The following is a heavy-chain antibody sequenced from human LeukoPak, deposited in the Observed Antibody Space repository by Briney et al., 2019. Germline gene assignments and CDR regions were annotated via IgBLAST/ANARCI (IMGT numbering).Heavy chain of an antibody. CDR3: ATVVGRGDGYNFDY. J-gene: IGHJ4*02. Sequence: ASVKVSCKASGYTFTGYYMHWVRQAPGQGLEWMGWINPNSGGTNYAQKFQGRVTMTRDTSISTAYMELSRLRSDDTAVYYCATVVGRGDGYNFDYWGQGTLVTVSS. CDR2: INPNSGGT. D-gene: IGHD5-24*01. CDR1: GYTFTGYY. V-gene: IGHV1-2*02.